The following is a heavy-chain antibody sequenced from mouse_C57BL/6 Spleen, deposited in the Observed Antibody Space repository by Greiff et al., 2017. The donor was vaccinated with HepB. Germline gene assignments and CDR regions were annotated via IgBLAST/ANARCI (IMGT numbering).Heavy chain of an antibody. Sequence: VQLQQPGAELVRPGSSVKLSCKASGYTFTSYWMDWVKQRPGQGLEWIGNIYPSDSETHYNQKFKDKATLTVDKYSSTAYMKISSLTSEDSAVYYCARRADGYLSYWGQGTLVTVSA. CDR1: GYTFTSYW. CDR3: ARRADGYLSY. D-gene: IGHD2-3*01. J-gene: IGHJ3*01. V-gene: IGHV1-61*01. CDR2: IYPSDSET.